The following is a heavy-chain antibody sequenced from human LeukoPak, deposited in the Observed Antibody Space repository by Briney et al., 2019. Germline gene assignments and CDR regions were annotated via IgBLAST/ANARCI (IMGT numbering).Heavy chain of an antibody. Sequence: SETFSLTCTVSGGAINNYYWSWIRQPAGKGLEWIGRIYTSGSTNYNPSLKSRVTMSVDTSKNQFSLKLSSVTAADTAVYYCARGGGRYSPFDYWGQGTLVSVSS. J-gene: IGHJ4*02. CDR2: IYTSGST. CDR1: GGAINNYY. D-gene: IGHD5-18*01. V-gene: IGHV4-4*07. CDR3: ARGGGRYSPFDY.